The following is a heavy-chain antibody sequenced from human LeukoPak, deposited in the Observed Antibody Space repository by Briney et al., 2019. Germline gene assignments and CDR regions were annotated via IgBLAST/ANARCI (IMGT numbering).Heavy chain of an antibody. CDR3: ARGDPHADL. Sequence: TGGSLRLSCAASGFDLHTYEMNWVRQAPGKGLEWIADITISGHTKNYADSVKGRFTISRDSARTSLYLQMNSLRVEGTGVYFCARGDPHADLWGQGTLVTVSP. J-gene: IGHJ5*02. CDR2: ITISGHTK. CDR1: GFDLHTYE. V-gene: IGHV3-48*03.